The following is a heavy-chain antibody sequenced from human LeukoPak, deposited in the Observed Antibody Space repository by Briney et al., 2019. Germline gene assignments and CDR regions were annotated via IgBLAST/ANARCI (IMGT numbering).Heavy chain of an antibody. CDR3: ARGGEQWLARRFDY. CDR1: GYTFTSYD. D-gene: IGHD6-19*01. Sequence: RASVKVSCKASGYTFTSYDINWVRQATGQGLEWMGWMNPNGGNTGYAQKFQGRVTMTRNTSISTAYMELSSLRSEDTAVYYCARGGEQWLARRFDYWGQGTLVTVSS. CDR2: MNPNGGNT. J-gene: IGHJ4*02. V-gene: IGHV1-8*01.